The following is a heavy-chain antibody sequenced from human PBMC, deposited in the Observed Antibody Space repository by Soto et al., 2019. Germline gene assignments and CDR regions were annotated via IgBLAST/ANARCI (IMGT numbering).Heavy chain of an antibody. D-gene: IGHD2-2*01. V-gene: IGHV4-59*01. Sequence: PSETLSLTCTVSGDSISSFYWTWIRQPPGKGLEWVGYIFSSGSTNYNPSLKSRVTISVDTSENQFSLKLTSMTAADTAVYYCARVGYCSSTPCWPIGYFEYWGQGTLVTVSS. CDR1: GDSISSFY. J-gene: IGHJ4*02. CDR3: ARVGYCSSTPCWPIGYFEY. CDR2: IFSSGST.